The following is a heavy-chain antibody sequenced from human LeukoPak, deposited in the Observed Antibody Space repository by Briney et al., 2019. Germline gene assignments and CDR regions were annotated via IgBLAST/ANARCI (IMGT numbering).Heavy chain of an antibody. CDR2: IYPDDSET. D-gene: IGHD1-7*01. CDR1: GYRFFNYW. Sequence: GESLKISCQASGYRFFNYWIGWVRQMPGKGLEWMGVIYPDDSETRDSPSFQGHLTLSVAQSITTAYLQWRSLEASDTAMYYCARHGFGKNYFDAWGQGALVTVSS. V-gene: IGHV5-51*01. J-gene: IGHJ5*02. CDR3: ARHGFGKNYFDA.